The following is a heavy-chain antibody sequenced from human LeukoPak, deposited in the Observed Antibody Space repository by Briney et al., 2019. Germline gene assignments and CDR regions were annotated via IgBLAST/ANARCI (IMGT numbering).Heavy chain of an antibody. V-gene: IGHV4-39*07. CDR3: ARVTGYMIEDYFDY. CDR1: GGSISSSSYY. CDR2: IYYSGST. D-gene: IGHD3-22*01. Sequence: PSETLSLTCTVSGGSISSSSYYWGWIRQPPGKGLEWIGSIYYSGSTYYNPSLRSRVTISVDTSKNQFSLKLSSVTAADTAVYYCARVTGYMIEDYFDYWGQGTLVTVSS. J-gene: IGHJ4*02.